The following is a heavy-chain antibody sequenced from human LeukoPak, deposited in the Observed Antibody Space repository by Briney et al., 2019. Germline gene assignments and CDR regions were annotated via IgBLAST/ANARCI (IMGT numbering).Heavy chain of an antibody. J-gene: IGHJ5*02. CDR2: INHSGST. D-gene: IGHD2-2*01. V-gene: IGHV4-61*01. Sequence: PSETLSLTCTVSGGSVSSGSYYWSWIRQPPGKGLEWIGEINHSGSTNYRPSLKSRVTISVDTPNNQFSLKLSSVTAADTAVYYCARRDYCTSTTCYESYNWFDPWGQGTLVTVSS. CDR3: ARRDYCTSTTCYESYNWFDP. CDR1: GGSVSSGSYY.